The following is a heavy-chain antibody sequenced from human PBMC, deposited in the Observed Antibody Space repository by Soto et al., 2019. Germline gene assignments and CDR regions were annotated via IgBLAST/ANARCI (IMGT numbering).Heavy chain of an antibody. CDR2: INPNSGGT. Sequence: QVQLVQSGAEVKKPGASVKVSCKASGYTFTGYYMHWVRQAPGQGLEWMGWINPNSGGTNYAQKFQGWFTMTRDTSISTAYMELSRLRSDDTAVYYCAREFDGYSSSRDYYYGMDVWGQGTTVTVSS. V-gene: IGHV1-2*04. CDR3: AREFDGYSSSRDYYYGMDV. J-gene: IGHJ6*02. D-gene: IGHD6-13*01. CDR1: GYTFTGYY.